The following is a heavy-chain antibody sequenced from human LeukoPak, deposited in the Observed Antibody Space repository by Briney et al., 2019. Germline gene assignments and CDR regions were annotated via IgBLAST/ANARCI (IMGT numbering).Heavy chain of an antibody. Sequence: GGSLRLSCAASGFSFDDYAMHWVRQAPGKGLEWVSGVTWNSGNIGYADSVKGRFTISRDNAKNSLYLQMNSLRAEDTALYYCAKDKGSAGYYLDYWGQGTLVTVSS. CDR3: AKDKGSAGYYLDY. CDR1: GFSFDDYA. CDR2: VTWNSGNI. V-gene: IGHV3-9*01. D-gene: IGHD6-19*01. J-gene: IGHJ4*02.